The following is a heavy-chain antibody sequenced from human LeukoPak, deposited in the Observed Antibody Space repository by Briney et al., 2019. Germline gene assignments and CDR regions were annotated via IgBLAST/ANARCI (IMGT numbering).Heavy chain of an antibody. V-gene: IGHV3-30*18. CDR1: GFTFSSYG. J-gene: IGHJ4*02. Sequence: GGSLRLSCAASGFTFSSYGMHWVRQAPGKGLEWVAVISYDGSNKYYADSVKGRFTISRDNSKNTLYLQMNSLRAEDTAVYYCAKARGYSYVREYFDYWGQGTLVTVSS. CDR3: AKARGYSYVREYFDY. CDR2: ISYDGSNK. D-gene: IGHD5-18*01.